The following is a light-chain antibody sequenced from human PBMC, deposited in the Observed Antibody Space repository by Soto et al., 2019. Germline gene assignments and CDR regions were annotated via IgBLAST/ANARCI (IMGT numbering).Light chain of an antibody. CDR1: QSVSSY. CDR3: QQYESSPRT. Sequence: EVVLTQSPVTLSLSPGERATLSCRASQSVSSYLAWYQQKPGQAPRLLIYDVSNRATGIPDRFSASGSGTDFTLTISRLEPEDFAVYYCQQYESSPRTFGQGTKVDIK. J-gene: IGKJ1*01. V-gene: IGKV3-11*01. CDR2: DVS.